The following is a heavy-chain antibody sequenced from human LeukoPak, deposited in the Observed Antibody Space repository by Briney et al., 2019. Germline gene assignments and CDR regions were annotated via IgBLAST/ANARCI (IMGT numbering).Heavy chain of an antibody. CDR1: GFTFSSYS. D-gene: IGHD3-10*01. CDR2: ISGSGGST. V-gene: IGHV3-23*01. CDR3: AKDFAVHYGSGSFDY. Sequence: GGSLRLSCAASGFTFSSYSMSWVRQAPGKGLEWVSAISGSGGSTYYADSVKGRFIISRDNSKNTLYLQMNSLRAEDTAVYYCAKDFAVHYGSGSFDYWGQGTLVTVSS. J-gene: IGHJ4*02.